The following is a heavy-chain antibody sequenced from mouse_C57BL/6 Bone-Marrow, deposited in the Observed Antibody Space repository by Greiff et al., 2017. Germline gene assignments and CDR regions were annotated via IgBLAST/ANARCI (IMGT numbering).Heavy chain of an antibody. Sequence: ESEGGLVQPGSSMKLSCTASGFTFSDYYMAWVRQVPEKGLEWVANINYDGSSTYYLDSLKSRFIISRDNAKNILYLQMSSLKSEDTATYYCARSLYYSNYDYAMDYWGQGTSVTVSS. V-gene: IGHV5-16*01. CDR3: ARSLYYSNYDYAMDY. CDR1: GFTFSDYY. D-gene: IGHD2-5*01. CDR2: INYDGSST. J-gene: IGHJ4*01.